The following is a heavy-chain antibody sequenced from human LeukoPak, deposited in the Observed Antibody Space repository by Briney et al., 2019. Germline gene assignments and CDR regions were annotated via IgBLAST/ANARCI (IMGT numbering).Heavy chain of an antibody. D-gene: IGHD6-19*01. Sequence: GSLRLSCAASGFTFSTYGMHWVRQAPGKGLEWVSGISGGGGATYYADSVKGRFTISRDNSKNTLYLQMNSLRAEDTAVYFCAKILPGSGWAFDYWGQGTLVTVSS. CDR2: ISGGGGAT. CDR3: AKILPGSGWAFDY. V-gene: IGHV3-23*01. CDR1: GFTFSTYG. J-gene: IGHJ4*02.